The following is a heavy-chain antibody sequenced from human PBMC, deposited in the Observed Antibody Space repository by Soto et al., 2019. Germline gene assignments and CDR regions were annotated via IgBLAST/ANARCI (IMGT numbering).Heavy chain of an antibody. CDR3: AKDEYYYSRSGYYIFDS. D-gene: IGHD3-22*01. Sequence: PGGSLRLSCAASGFTYSTYTMHWVRQAPGKGLEWVAVISYDGNNKFYADSVKGRFTISRDNSKKTLYLQMNSLRPEDTALYYCAKDEYYYSRSGYYIFDSWGQGTLVTVSS. CDR1: GFTYSTYT. J-gene: IGHJ4*02. CDR2: ISYDGNNK. V-gene: IGHV3-30-3*01.